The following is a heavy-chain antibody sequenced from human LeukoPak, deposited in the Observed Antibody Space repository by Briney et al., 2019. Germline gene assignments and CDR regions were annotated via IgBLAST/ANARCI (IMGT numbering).Heavy chain of an antibody. Sequence: SVKVSCKASGGTFSSYAISWVRQAPGQGLEWMGGIIPIFGTANYAQKFQGRVTITADESTSTAYMELSSLRSEDTAVYYCASIPRRGYSYGYLSYGMDVWGQGTTVTVSS. V-gene: IGHV1-69*13. D-gene: IGHD5-18*01. J-gene: IGHJ6*02. CDR2: IIPIFGTA. CDR3: ASIPRRGYSYGYLSYGMDV. CDR1: GGTFSSYA.